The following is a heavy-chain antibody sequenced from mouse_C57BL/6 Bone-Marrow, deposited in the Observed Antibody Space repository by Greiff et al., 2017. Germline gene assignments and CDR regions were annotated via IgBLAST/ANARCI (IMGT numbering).Heavy chain of an antibody. V-gene: IGHV3-6*01. J-gene: IGHJ2*01. D-gene: IGHD1-1*01. CDR2: ISYDGSN. CDR1: GYSITSGYY. Sequence: ESGPGLVKPSQSLSLTCSVTGYSITSGYYWNWIRQFPGNKLEWMGYISYDGSNNYNPSLKNRISINRDTSKNQFFLKLNSVTTEDTATYYCARIPTTVVDYWGQGTTLTVSS. CDR3: ARIPTTVVDY.